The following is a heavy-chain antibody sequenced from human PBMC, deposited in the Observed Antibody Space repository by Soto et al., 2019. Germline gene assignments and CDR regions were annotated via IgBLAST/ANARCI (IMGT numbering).Heavy chain of an antibody. CDR2: ISSSSDKT. V-gene: IGHV3-48*02. CDR1: GFSFSDYS. Sequence: LVESGGDLVYPGGSLRLSCVGSGFSFSDYSMNWVRQAPGKGLQWVSSISSSSDKTYYADSVKGRFTVSRDNAKNALFLQMNSLRDDDTATYFCARLPKGSLVTAWGQGTRVTVSS. J-gene: IGHJ4*02. D-gene: IGHD2-21*02. CDR3: ARLPKGSLVTA.